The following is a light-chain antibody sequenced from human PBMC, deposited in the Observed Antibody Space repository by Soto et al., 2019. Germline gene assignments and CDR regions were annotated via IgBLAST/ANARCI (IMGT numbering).Light chain of an antibody. CDR1: QSVSGRY. J-gene: IGKJ5*01. Sequence: EIVLTQSPGTLSLSPGERATLSCRASQSVSGRYLAWYQQKPGQAPRLLIYGASSRATGIPDRFSGSRSGTDFTLTISSLQSEDFAVYYGQQYNNWPPITVGQGTRLEIK. CDR2: GAS. V-gene: IGKV3-20*01. CDR3: QQYNNWPPIT.